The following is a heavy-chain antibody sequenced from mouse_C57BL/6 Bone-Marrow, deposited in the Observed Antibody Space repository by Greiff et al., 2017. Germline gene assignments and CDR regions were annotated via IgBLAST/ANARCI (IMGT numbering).Heavy chain of an antibody. Sequence: QVQLQQPGAELVRPGSSVKLSCKASGYTFTSYWMHWVKQRPIQGLEWIGNIDPSDSETHYNQKFKDKATLTVDKSSSTAYMQFSSLTSEDSAVYYCARARYDGYYNYFGMEFWGQGTSVTVSA. CDR1: GYTFTSYW. CDR2: IDPSDSET. CDR3: ARARYDGYYNYFGMEF. D-gene: IGHD2-3*01. V-gene: IGHV1-52*01. J-gene: IGHJ4*01.